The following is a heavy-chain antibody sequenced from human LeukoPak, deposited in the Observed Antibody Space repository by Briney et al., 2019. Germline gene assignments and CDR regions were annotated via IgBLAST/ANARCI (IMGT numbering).Heavy chain of an antibody. CDR3: ATAPPDDWNHPQFGVTPFDY. V-gene: IGHV1-24*01. Sequence: ASVKVFCKVSGYTLTELSMHWVRQAPGKGLEWMGGFDPEDGETIYAQKFQGRVTMTEDTSTDTAYMELSSLRSEDPAVYYCATAPPDDWNHPQFGVTPFDYRGQGTLVTVSS. J-gene: IGHJ4*02. CDR2: FDPEDGET. D-gene: IGHD1-1*01. CDR1: GYTLTELS.